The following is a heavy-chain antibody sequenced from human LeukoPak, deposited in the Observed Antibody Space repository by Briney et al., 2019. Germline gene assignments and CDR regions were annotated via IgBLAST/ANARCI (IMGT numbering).Heavy chain of an antibody. CDR3: ARVPTGTELYYYYMDV. Sequence: GASVKVSCKASGYTFTSYGISWVRQAPGQGLEGMGWISAYNGNTNYAQKLQGRVTMTTDTSTSTAYMELRSLRSDDTAVYYCARVPTGTELYYYYMDVWGKGTTVTVSS. J-gene: IGHJ6*03. CDR2: ISAYNGNT. D-gene: IGHD1-1*01. CDR1: GYTFTSYG. V-gene: IGHV1-18*01.